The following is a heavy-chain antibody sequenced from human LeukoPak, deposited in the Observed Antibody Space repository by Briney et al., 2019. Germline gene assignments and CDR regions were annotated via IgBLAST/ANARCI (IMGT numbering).Heavy chain of an antibody. CDR2: ISSSGSTR. D-gene: IGHD1-20*01. CDR1: GFTLSSYE. Sequence: PGGSLRPSCAASGFTLSSYEMNWVRQAPGKGLEWISYISSSGSTRYYADSVKGRFTISRDNAKNSLYLQMNSLRADDTALYYCARPRDLTGSTPRPFDYWGQGTLVTVSS. V-gene: IGHV3-48*03. J-gene: IGHJ4*02. CDR3: ARPRDLTGSTPRPFDY.